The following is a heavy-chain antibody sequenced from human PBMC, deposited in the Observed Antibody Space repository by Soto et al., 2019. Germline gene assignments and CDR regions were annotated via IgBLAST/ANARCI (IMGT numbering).Heavy chain of an antibody. CDR1: GFTFSSYS. V-gene: IGHV3-21*01. Sequence: EVQLVESGGGLVKPGGSLRLSCAASGFTFSSYSMNWVRQAPGKGLEWVSSISGTSSYIYYAESVKGRFTITRDNARNSLYLQMNSLSAEDSAVYYCASDSHGDYYFDYWGQGTLVTVSS. J-gene: IGHJ4*02. D-gene: IGHD4-17*01. CDR2: ISGTSSYI. CDR3: ASDSHGDYYFDY.